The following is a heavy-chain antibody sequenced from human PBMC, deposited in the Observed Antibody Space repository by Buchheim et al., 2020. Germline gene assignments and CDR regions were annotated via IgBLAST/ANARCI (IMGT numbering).Heavy chain of an antibody. J-gene: IGHJ4*02. CDR2: ISYDGSNK. Sequence: QVQLVESGGGVVQPGRSLRLSCAASGFTFSSYGMHWVRQAPGKGLEWVAVISYDGSNKYYADSVKGRFTISRDNSKNTLYLQMNSLRAEDTAVYYCAKEFTMVQGVIDYWGQGTL. CDR3: AKEFTMVQGVIDY. D-gene: IGHD3-10*01. V-gene: IGHV3-30*18. CDR1: GFTFSSYG.